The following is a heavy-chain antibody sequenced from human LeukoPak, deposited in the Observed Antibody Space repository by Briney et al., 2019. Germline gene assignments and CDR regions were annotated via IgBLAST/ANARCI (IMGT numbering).Heavy chain of an antibody. CDR2: IKEDGSAK. D-gene: IGHD2-15*01. J-gene: IGHJ3*02. CDR1: GLTFSSYW. CDR3: ARDYDYFSGHNLDAYDI. V-gene: IGHV3-7*01. Sequence: PGGSLRLSCVASGLTFSSYWMTWVRQAPGKALEGVANIKEDGSAKSYVDSVKGRFTISRDNAKNSLYLQMDSLSVEDTAVYYCARDYDYFSGHNLDAYDIWGQGTTVTVSS.